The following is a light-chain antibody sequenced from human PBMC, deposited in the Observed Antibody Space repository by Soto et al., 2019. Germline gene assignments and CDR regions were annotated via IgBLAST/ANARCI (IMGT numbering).Light chain of an antibody. CDR2: GAS. V-gene: IGKV3-15*01. CDR3: QQYNNWPQWT. J-gene: IGKJ1*01. Sequence: EIVMTQSPATLSVSPGERATVSCRASQSVSSKLAWYQQKPGQAPRLLIYGASTRATGISARFSGSGSGTEFTLTISSLQSEDFAAYYCQQYNNWPQWTFGQGTKEDIK. CDR1: QSVSSK.